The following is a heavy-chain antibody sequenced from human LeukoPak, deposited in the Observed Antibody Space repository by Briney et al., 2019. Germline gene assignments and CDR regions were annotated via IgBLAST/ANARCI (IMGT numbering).Heavy chain of an antibody. J-gene: IGHJ4*02. CDR1: GFTFSTHW. CDR2: IKEDGSEK. CDR3: ARTIRGC. V-gene: IGHV3-7*01. Sequence: PGGSLRLSCAASGFTFSTHWMSWVRQAPGKGLEWVANIKEDGSEKYYVDSVKGQFTISRDNAKNSLYLQMNSLRAEDTAVYYCARTIRGCWGQGTLVTVSS. D-gene: IGHD3-10*01.